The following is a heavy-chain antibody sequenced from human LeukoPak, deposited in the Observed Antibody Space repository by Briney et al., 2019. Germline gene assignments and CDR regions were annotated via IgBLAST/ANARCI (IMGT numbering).Heavy chain of an antibody. Sequence: PGGSLRLSCAASGFTFSSYSMNWVRQAPGKGLEWVSSISSSSSYIYYADSVKGRFTISSDNAKNSLYLQMNSLRAEDTAVYYCARGTTVTTGYYFDYWGQGTLVTVSS. J-gene: IGHJ4*02. V-gene: IGHV3-21*01. D-gene: IGHD4-17*01. CDR1: GFTFSSYS. CDR3: ARGTTVTTGYYFDY. CDR2: ISSSSSYI.